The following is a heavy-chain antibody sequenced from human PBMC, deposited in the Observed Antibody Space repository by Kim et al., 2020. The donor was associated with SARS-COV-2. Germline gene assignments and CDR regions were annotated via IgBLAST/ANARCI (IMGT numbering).Heavy chain of an antibody. D-gene: IGHD6-13*01. CDR3: ARGFPSSSFYYYYYYGMDV. CDR1: GGSFSGYY. V-gene: IGHV4-34*01. J-gene: IGHJ6*02. Sequence: SETLSLTCAVYGGSFSGYYWSWICQPPGKGLEWIGEINHSGSTNYNPSLKSRVTISVDTSKNQFSLKLSSVTAADMAVYYCARGFPSSSFYYYYYYGMDVWGQGTTVTVSS. CDR2: INHSGST.